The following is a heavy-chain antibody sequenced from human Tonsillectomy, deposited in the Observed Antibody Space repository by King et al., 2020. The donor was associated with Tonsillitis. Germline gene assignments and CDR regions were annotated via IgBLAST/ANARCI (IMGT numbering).Heavy chain of an antibody. CDR2: THHSGST. CDR3: ARDRLFSPAFAFDI. Sequence: QLQESGPGLVKPSGTLSLTCAVSGASITNSDWWTWVRQPPGRGLEWIGETHHSGSTNYNPSLKGRVTISLAKSKDQFSLTLSSVTAADPGVYYCARDRLFSPAFAFDIWGRGTMVTVSS. V-gene: IGHV4-4*02. CDR1: GASITNSDW. J-gene: IGHJ3*02. D-gene: IGHD2/OR15-2a*01.